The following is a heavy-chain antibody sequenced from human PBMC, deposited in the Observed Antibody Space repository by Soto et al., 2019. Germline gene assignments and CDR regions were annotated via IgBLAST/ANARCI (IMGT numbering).Heavy chain of an antibody. CDR2: VYYSGST. J-gene: IGHJ4*02. V-gene: IGHV4-39*07. CDR1: GGSISSSSYY. Sequence: SETLSLTCTVSGGSISSSSYYWGWIRQPPGKGLEWIGNVYYSGSTYYNPSLKSRVTISVDTSKNQFSLRLSAVTAADTAVYYCARDEGDRYNYPAPRYFDYWGQGTLVTVSS. CDR3: ARDEGDRYNYPAPRYFDY. D-gene: IGHD5-12*01.